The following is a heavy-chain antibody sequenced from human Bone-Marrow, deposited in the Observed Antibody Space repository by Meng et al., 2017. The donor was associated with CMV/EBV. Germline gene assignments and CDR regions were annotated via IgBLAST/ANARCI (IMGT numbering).Heavy chain of an antibody. CDR2: INPNSGGT. D-gene: IGHD6-6*01. V-gene: IGHV1-2*02. Sequence: ASVKVSCKASGYTFTGYYMHWVRQAPGQGLEWMGWINPNSGGTNDAQKFQGRVTMTRDTSISTAYMELSRLRADDTAVYYGARDQGSSSATYGMDFWGQGTTVTVSS. J-gene: IGHJ6*02. CDR3: ARDQGSSSATYGMDF. CDR1: GYTFTGYY.